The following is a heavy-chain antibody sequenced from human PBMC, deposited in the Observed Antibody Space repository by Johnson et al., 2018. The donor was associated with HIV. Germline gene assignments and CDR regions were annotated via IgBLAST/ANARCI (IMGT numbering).Heavy chain of an antibody. Sequence: VQLVESGGGLIQPGGSLRLSCAASGFNVSNNYMSWVRQPPGQGLEWVSTLYSSGNTYYADSVKGRFTISRDSSRNKLYLQIDTLKVEDTALYYCTRSKLQFLAPDAFDLWGQGTMVTVSS. V-gene: IGHV3-53*01. CDR1: GFNVSNNY. J-gene: IGHJ3*01. CDR3: TRSKLQFLAPDAFDL. D-gene: IGHD5-24*01. CDR2: LYSSGNT.